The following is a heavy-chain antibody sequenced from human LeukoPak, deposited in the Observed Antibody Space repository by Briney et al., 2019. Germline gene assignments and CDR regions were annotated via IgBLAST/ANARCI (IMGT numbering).Heavy chain of an antibody. D-gene: IGHD6-6*01. J-gene: IGHJ4*02. V-gene: IGHV3-23*01. CDR1: GFAFSDYA. CDR2: ISGTGSNT. CDR3: AKDSRGSSSNPDY. Sequence: PGGSLRLSCVASGFAFSDYAMTWVRQAPGKGLEWISAISGTGSNTYCADSVEGRFSISRDSSQNTLYLRMNSLRPDDSAIYYCAKDSRGSSSNPDYWGQGTLVTVSS.